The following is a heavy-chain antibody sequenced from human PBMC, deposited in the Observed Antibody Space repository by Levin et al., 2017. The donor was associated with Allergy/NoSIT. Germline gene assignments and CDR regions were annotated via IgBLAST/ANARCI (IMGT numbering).Heavy chain of an antibody. V-gene: IGHV5-10-1*01. D-gene: IGHD2-15*01. CDR3: GRSPYCTSGNCYSGGGDL. CDR1: GYNFSHYW. J-gene: IGHJ5*02. CDR2: IDPRDSYT. Sequence: GESLKISCKGSGYNFSHYWISWVRQMPGKGLEWMGRIDPRDSYTNYSPSFQGHVTFSVDNSLSTAYLQWSSLPASDSAVYYCGRSPYCTSGNCYSGGGDLWGQGTLVTVSS.